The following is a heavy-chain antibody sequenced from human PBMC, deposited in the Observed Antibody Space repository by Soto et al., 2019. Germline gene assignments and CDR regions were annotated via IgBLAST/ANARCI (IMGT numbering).Heavy chain of an antibody. CDR2: IYTGGNT. V-gene: IGHV3-53*01. CDR3: ARDYYYGSGNYYRADYYHYGMDV. J-gene: IGHJ6*02. CDR1: GFTVTSYY. Sequence: GGSVRLSCXASGFTVTSYYMSWVRQAPGKGLEWASLIYTGGNTNYADSVKGRFTISRDNSKNTLYLQMNSLRAEDTAVYYCARDYYYGSGNYYRADYYHYGMDVWGQGTTVT. D-gene: IGHD3-10*01.